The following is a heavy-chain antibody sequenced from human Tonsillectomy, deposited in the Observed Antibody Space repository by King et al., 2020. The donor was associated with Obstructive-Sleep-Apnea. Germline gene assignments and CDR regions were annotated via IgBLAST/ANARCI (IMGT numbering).Heavy chain of an antibody. Sequence: VQLVESGGGVVQPGRSLRLSCAASGFPFSAYGMHWVRQAQGRGLEWVAVIWYDGSNKYYADSVKGRFTVSRDNSNNTLYLQMNSLRAEDTAVYYCASTVDYGDYVFDYWGQGTLVTVSS. J-gene: IGHJ4*02. V-gene: IGHV3-33*01. CDR3: ASTVDYGDYVFDY. D-gene: IGHD4-17*01. CDR2: IWYDGSNK. CDR1: GFPFSAYG.